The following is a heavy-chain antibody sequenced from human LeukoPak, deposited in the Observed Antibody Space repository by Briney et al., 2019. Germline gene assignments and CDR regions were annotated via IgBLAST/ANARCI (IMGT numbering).Heavy chain of an antibody. CDR1: GGSISRYY. J-gene: IGHJ4*02. CDR2: IYYSGST. D-gene: IGHD3-22*01. Sequence: SETLSLTCTVSGGSISRYYWSWIRQPPGKGLEWIGYIYYSGSTNYNPSLKSRVTISVDTSKNQFSLKLSSVTAADTAVYYCARGLLRYDSSGDYWGQGTLVTVSS. CDR3: ARGLLRYDSSGDY. V-gene: IGHV4-59*01.